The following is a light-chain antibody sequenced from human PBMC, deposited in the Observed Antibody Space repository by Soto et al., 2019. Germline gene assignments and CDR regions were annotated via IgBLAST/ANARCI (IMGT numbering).Light chain of an antibody. J-gene: IGKJ4*01. Sequence: DIVLTQSPDSLAVSLGERATINCKSSQSVLYSSNNQNYLAWYQQKPGQPPKLLIYWASTRESGVSDRFSGSGSGTDFTLTISSLQAEDVAVYYCQQYYTTPLTFGGGTKVEIK. CDR1: QSVLYSSNNQNY. V-gene: IGKV4-1*01. CDR2: WAS. CDR3: QQYYTTPLT.